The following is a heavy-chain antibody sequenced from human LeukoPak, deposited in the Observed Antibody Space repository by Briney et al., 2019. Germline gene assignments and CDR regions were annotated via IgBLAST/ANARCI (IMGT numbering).Heavy chain of an antibody. V-gene: IGHV3-30*02. Sequence: PGGSLRLSCAASGFTLSSYGMHWVRQAPGKGLEWVAFIRYDASNKYSADSVKGRFTISRDNSKNTLYLQMNSLRAEDTAVYYCARGYYYDSSGSVAPFDYWGQGTLVTVSS. CDR1: GFTLSSYG. J-gene: IGHJ4*02. D-gene: IGHD3-22*01. CDR3: ARGYYYDSSGSVAPFDY. CDR2: IRYDASNK.